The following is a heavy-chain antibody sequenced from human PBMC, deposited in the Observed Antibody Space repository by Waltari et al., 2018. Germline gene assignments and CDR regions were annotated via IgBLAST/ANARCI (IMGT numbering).Heavy chain of an antibody. CDR1: GGSISSSSYY. CDR2: IYYSGST. D-gene: IGHD1-26*01. Sequence: QLQLQESGPGLVKPSETLSLTCPVSGGSISSSSYYWGWFRQPPGKGLEWIGSIYYSGSTYYNPSLKSRVTISVDTSKNQFSLKLSSVTAADTAVYYCVALRDRWEPRIDYWGQGTLVTVSS. J-gene: IGHJ4*02. CDR3: VALRDRWEPRIDY. V-gene: IGHV4-39*07.